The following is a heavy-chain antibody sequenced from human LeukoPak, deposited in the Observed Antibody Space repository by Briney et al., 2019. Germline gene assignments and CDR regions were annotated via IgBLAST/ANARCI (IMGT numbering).Heavy chain of an antibody. CDR1: GGSISSYY. V-gene: IGHV4-4*07. CDR3: AREGRIRNDRGYFDY. CDR2: IYTSGST. Sequence: SETLSLTCTVSGGSISSYYWSWIRQPAGKGLEWIGRIYTSGSTNYNPSLKSRVTMSVDTSKNQFSLKLSSVTAADTAVYYCAREGRIRNDRGYFDYWGQGTLVTVSS. D-gene: IGHD1-1*01. J-gene: IGHJ4*02.